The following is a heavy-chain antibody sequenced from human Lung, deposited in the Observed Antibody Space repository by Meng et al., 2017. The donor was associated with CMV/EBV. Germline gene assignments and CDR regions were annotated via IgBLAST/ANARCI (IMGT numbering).Heavy chain of an antibody. Sequence: GESLKISCAASGFTFSSYEMNWVRQAPGTGLEWVSYISSSGSTIYYADSVKGRFTISRDNAKSSLYLQMNSLRAEDTAVYYCASDRGLVVPAAKYYYYGREVGGQGTXV. V-gene: IGHV3-48*03. CDR3: ASDRGLVVPAAKYYYYGREV. D-gene: IGHD2-2*01. CDR2: ISSSGSTI. CDR1: GFTFSSYE. J-gene: IGHJ6*02.